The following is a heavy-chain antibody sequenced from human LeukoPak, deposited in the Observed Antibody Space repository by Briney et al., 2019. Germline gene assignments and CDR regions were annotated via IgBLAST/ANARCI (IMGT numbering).Heavy chain of an antibody. Sequence: GGSLRLSCAASGFTFSSYWMHWVRQAPGKGLVCLSRINSDGSSTSYADSVKGRFTISRGNAKKTLYLQMNSLRAEDTAVYYCARDQYALDYFDYWGQGTLVTVSS. CDR1: GFTFSSYW. CDR2: INSDGSST. D-gene: IGHD3-16*01. CDR3: ARDQYALDYFDY. J-gene: IGHJ4*02. V-gene: IGHV3-74*01.